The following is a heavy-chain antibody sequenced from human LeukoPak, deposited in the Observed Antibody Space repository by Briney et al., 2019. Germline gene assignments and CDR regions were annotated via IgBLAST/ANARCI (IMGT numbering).Heavy chain of an antibody. CDR3: ARETMVRGDYYYYMDV. CDR2: INTDGSTI. J-gene: IGHJ6*03. Sequence: GGSLRLSCAPSGFTFSSYWMHWVRQAPGKGLVWVSRINTDGSTITYADSVKGRFTISRDNAKNTLYLQMNSLRAEDTAVYYCARETMVRGDYYYYMDVWGKGTPVTVSS. V-gene: IGHV3-74*01. D-gene: IGHD3-10*01. CDR1: GFTFSSYW.